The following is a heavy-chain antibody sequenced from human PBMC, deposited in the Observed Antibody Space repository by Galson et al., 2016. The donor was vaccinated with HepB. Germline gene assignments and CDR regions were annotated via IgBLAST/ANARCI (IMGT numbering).Heavy chain of an antibody. CDR1: GFIVNNNY. Sequence: SLRLSCAASGFIVNNNYMNWVRQAPGKGLEWVSVNYSDGSTYYADSVKGRFTISGDNSKNMLYLQMNTLRAEDTAVYYCARDPYYYDSRGYTTGFDVWGQGTMVTVSS. J-gene: IGHJ3*01. CDR2: NYSDGST. D-gene: IGHD3-22*01. V-gene: IGHV3-53*01. CDR3: ARDPYYYDSRGYTTGFDV.